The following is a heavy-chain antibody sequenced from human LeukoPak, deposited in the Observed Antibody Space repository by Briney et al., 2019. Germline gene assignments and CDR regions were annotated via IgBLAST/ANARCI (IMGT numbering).Heavy chain of an antibody. CDR2: IYADGAT. CDR3: AKSRAGSLDY. V-gene: IGHV3-66*02. CDR1: GFTVSQNY. D-gene: IGHD6-25*01. Sequence: GGSLRLSCAASGFTVSQNYMSWVRQAPGRGLEWLSLIYADGATHYADSVKGRFTISRDNSKNTLYLQMNSLRAEDTAVYYCAKSRAGSLDYWGQGTLVTVSS. J-gene: IGHJ4*02.